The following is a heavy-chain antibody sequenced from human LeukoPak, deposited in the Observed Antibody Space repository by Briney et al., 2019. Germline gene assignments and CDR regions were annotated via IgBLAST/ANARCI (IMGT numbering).Heavy chain of an antibody. CDR2: ISSSSSYI. CDR1: GFAFSSYS. J-gene: IGHJ3*02. D-gene: IGHD3-22*01. CDR3: ARAGMIVVVPDAFDI. V-gene: IGHV3-21*01. Sequence: GGSLRLSCAASGFAFSSYSMNWVRQAPGKGLEWVSSISSSSSYIYYADSVKGRFTISRDNAKNSLYLQMNSLRAEDTAVYYCARAGMIVVVPDAFDIWGQGTMVTVSS.